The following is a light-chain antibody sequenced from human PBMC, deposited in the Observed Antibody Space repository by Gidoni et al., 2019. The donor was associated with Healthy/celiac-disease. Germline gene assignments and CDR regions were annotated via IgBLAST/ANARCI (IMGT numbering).Light chain of an antibody. Sequence: DIQITQSPSSLSASVGDRVTITGRASQSISSYLNWYQQKPGKAPKLLIYAASSLQSGVPSRFSGSGSGTDFTLTISSLQPEDFATYYCQQSDSTPLTFGGGTKVEIK. J-gene: IGKJ4*01. V-gene: IGKV1-39*01. CDR2: AAS. CDR3: QQSDSTPLT. CDR1: QSISSY.